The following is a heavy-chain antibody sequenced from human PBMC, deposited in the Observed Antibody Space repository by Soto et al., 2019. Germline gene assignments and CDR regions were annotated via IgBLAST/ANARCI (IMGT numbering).Heavy chain of an antibody. V-gene: IGHV1-8*01. CDR1: GYTFTSYD. J-gene: IGHJ6*02. D-gene: IGHD3-3*01. CDR3: ARVVGGGDFWSGNYYYYYGMDV. CDR2: MNPNSGNT. Sequence: ASVKVSCKASGYTFTSYDINWVRQATGQGLEWMGWMNPNSGNTGYAQKFQGRVTMTRNTSISTAYMEQSSLRSEETAVYYWARVVGGGDFWSGNYYYYYGMDVWGQGTTVTVSS.